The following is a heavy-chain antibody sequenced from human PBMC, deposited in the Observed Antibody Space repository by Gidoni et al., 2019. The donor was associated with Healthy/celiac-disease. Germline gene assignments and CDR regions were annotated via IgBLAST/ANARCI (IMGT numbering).Heavy chain of an antibody. Sequence: QLQLQESGPGLVKPSETLSLPCTVSGGSISSSSYYWGWIRQPPGKGLEWIGSIYYSGSTYYNPSLKSRVTISVDTYKNQFSLKLSSVTAADTAVYYCARQGQISSIAVAGQFDYWGQGTLVTVSS. D-gene: IGHD6-19*01. CDR3: ARQGQISSIAVAGQFDY. V-gene: IGHV4-39*01. CDR1: GGSISSSSYY. CDR2: IYYSGST. J-gene: IGHJ4*02.